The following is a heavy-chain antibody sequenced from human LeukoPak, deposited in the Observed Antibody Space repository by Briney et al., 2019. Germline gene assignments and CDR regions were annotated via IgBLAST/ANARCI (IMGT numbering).Heavy chain of an antibody. CDR3: AREKQSGGTPFDY. J-gene: IGHJ4*02. CDR1: GFTFTGHS. D-gene: IGHD1-26*01. CDR2: VAHDEKTI. V-gene: IGHV3-30*04. Sequence: GGSLRLSCVASGFTFTGHSMHWVRQAPGKGLEWVAVVAHDEKTIFHADSLKGRFTVSTDNSKNTVYLHMNSLRDEDTAVYYCAREKQSGGTPFDYWGQGSLVTVSS.